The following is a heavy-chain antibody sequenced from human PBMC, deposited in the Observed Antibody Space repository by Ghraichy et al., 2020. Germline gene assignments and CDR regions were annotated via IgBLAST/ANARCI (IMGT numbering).Heavy chain of an antibody. CDR3: ARLPYPYSSLWWRPDAFDI. D-gene: IGHD2-21*01. V-gene: IGHV4-31*03. CDR2: IYYSGST. J-gene: IGHJ3*02. Sequence: SETLSLTCTVSGGSISSGGYYWSWIRQHPGKGLEWIGYIYYSGSTYYNPSLKSRVTISVDTSKNQFSLKLSSVTAADTAVYYCARLPYPYSSLWWRPDAFDIWGQGTMVTVSS. CDR1: GGSISSGGYY.